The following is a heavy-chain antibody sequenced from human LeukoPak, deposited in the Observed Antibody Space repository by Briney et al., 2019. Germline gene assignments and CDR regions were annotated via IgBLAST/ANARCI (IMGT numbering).Heavy chain of an antibody. Sequence: GASVKVSCKASGYTFTNYYIHWVRQAPGQGLEWMGLINPGGGNTNYAQNFQGRVTMTRDLSTSTVYMELSSLRSEDTAMYYCARDLSPGTVTIFNYWGQGSLVTVSS. CDR1: GYTFTNYY. CDR2: INPGGGNT. J-gene: IGHJ4*02. CDR3: ARDLSPGTVTIFNY. D-gene: IGHD4-17*01. V-gene: IGHV1-46*01.